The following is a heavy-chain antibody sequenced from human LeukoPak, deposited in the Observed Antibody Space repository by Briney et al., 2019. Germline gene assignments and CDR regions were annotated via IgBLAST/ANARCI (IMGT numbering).Heavy chain of an antibody. D-gene: IGHD3-22*01. CDR1: GYTFTGYY. Sequence: ASVKVSCKASGYTFTGYYMHWVRQAPGQVLEWMGWINPNSGGTNYAQSFQGRVTLTRDTSISTAYMELSRLRSGDTAVYYCASLYYDSSGSFDYWGQGTLVTVSS. J-gene: IGHJ4*02. CDR2: INPNSGGT. V-gene: IGHV1-2*02. CDR3: ASLYYDSSGSFDY.